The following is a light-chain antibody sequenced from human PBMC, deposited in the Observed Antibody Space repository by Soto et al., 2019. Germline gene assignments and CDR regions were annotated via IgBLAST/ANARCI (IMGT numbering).Light chain of an antibody. V-gene: IGKV3-20*01. CDR1: QSVSSAY. CDR2: DVS. J-gene: IGKJ1*01. Sequence: EIVLTQSPGTLSLSPGERATLSCRASQSVSSAYLAWYQQKPGQAPRLLIYDVSSRATGIPDRFSGSGSGTDFTLNVSRLEHEDFAVYYCQKYGSSPETFGQGTKVEIK. CDR3: QKYGSSPET.